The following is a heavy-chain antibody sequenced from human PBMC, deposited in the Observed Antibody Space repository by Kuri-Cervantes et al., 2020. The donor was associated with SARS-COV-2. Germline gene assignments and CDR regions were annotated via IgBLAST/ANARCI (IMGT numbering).Heavy chain of an antibody. J-gene: IGHJ6*02. CDR1: GYTFTSYG. Sequence: ASVKVSCKASGYTFTSYGISWVRQAPGQGLEWMGWISAYNGNTNYAQKLQGRVTMTTDTSTSTAYMELRSLRSEDTAVYYCASITGSYPSGLSYYYGMDVWGQGTTVTVSS. CDR2: ISAYNGNT. D-gene: IGHD3-10*01. CDR3: ASITGSYPSGLSYYYGMDV. V-gene: IGHV1-18*04.